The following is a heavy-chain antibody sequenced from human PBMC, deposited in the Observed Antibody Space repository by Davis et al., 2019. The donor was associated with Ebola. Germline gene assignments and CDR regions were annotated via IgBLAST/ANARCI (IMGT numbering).Heavy chain of an antibody. Sequence: AASVKVSCKASGGTFSSYAISWVRQAPGQGLEWMGGIIPILGIANYAQKFQGRVTSTADKSTSTAYMELSSLRSEDTAVYYCARGPEGSYYYGSGSYPAGMDVWGQGTTVTVSS. J-gene: IGHJ6*02. CDR2: IIPILGIA. V-gene: IGHV1-69*10. CDR3: ARGPEGSYYYGSGSYPAGMDV. CDR1: GGTFSSYA. D-gene: IGHD3-10*01.